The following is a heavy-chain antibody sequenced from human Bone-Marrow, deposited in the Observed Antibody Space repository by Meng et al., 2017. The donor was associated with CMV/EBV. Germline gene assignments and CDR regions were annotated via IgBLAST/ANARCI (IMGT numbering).Heavy chain of an antibody. Sequence: SETLSLTCTVSGDSMSAYYWSWIRQPPGKGLEWIGYIYYSGSTNYNPSLKSRVTISVDTSKNQFSLKLSSVTAADTAVYYCASLAAAGTLYNWFDPWGQGTLVTVSS. CDR1: GDSMSAYY. CDR2: IYYSGST. D-gene: IGHD6-13*01. V-gene: IGHV4-59*01. J-gene: IGHJ5*02. CDR3: ASLAAAGTLYNWFDP.